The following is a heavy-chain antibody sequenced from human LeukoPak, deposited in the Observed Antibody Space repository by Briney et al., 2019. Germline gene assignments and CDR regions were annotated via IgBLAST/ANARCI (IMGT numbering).Heavy chain of an antibody. D-gene: IGHD6-13*01. CDR2: IYYSGST. CDR1: GGSINSYY. CDR3: ARDVSSWPFFDS. V-gene: IGHV4-59*12. J-gene: IGHJ4*02. Sequence: SETLSLTCTVSGGSINSYYWSWIRQPPGKGLEWLGYIYYSGSTNYNPSLRSRVTISVDTSKNQFSLKLSSVTAADTAVYFCARDVSSWPFFDSWGQGTQVTVSS.